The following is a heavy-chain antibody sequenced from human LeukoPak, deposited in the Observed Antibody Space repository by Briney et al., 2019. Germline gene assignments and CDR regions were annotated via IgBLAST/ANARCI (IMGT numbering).Heavy chain of an antibody. D-gene: IGHD6-13*01. V-gene: IGHV1-2*02. J-gene: IGHJ6*03. CDR1: GYTFTGYY. CDR2: INPNSGGT. Sequence: ASVKVSCKASGYTFTGYYMHWVRQAPGQGLEWMGWINPNSGGTNYAQKFQGRVTMTRNTSISTAYMELSSLRSEDTAVYYCARGSRGSSSWVRSYYYMDVWGKGTTVTISS. CDR3: ARGSRGSSSWVRSYYYMDV.